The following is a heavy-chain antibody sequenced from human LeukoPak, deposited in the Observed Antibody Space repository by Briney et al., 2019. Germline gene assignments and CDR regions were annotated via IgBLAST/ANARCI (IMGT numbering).Heavy chain of an antibody. V-gene: IGHV4-4*09. CDR2: IYTSGST. D-gene: IGHD3-22*01. CDR1: GGSISSYY. Sequence: SETLSLTCTVSGGSISSYYWSWIRQPPGKGLEWIGYIYTSGSTNYNPSLKSRVTISVDTSKNQFSLKLSSVTAADTAVYYCARPYYYDSRIDPWGQGTRVTVSS. J-gene: IGHJ5*02. CDR3: ARPYYYDSRIDP.